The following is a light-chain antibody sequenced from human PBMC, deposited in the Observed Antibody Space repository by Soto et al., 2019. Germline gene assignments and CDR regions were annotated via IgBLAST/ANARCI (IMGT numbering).Light chain of an antibody. Sequence: ETVMTQSLVTLSVSPGERATLSCRASQSVTSDLAWYQQKSGQPPRLLIFDASTRATGVPARFSGGGSETEFTLTISSLQSEDFAVYFCQQYNIWPLWTFGQGTKVDIK. CDR3: QQYNIWPLWT. CDR2: DAS. V-gene: IGKV3-15*01. CDR1: QSVTSD. J-gene: IGKJ1*01.